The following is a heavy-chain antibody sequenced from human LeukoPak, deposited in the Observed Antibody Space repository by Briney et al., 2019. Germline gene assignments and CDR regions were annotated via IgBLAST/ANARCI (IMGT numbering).Heavy chain of an antibody. CDR2: INHSGST. V-gene: IGHV4-34*01. CDR1: GGSFSGYY. D-gene: IGHD2-2*02. Sequence: SETLSLTCAVYGGSFSGYYWSWIRQPPGKGLEWIGEINHSGSTNYNPSLKSRVTISVDTSKNQFSLKLSSVTAADTAVYYCARGQYQLLYRNWFDPWGQGTLVTVSS. CDR3: ARGQYQLLYRNWFDP. J-gene: IGHJ5*02.